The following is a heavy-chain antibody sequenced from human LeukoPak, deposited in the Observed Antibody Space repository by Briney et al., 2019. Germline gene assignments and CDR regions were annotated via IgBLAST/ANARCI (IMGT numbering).Heavy chain of an antibody. V-gene: IGHV4-59*01. CDR2: ISYSGST. CDR3: AREGTAGTNLNWFDP. CDR1: GGSISSYY. D-gene: IGHD1-1*01. J-gene: IGHJ5*02. Sequence: KPSETLSLTCTVSGGSISSYYWSWIRQPPGKGLEWIGYISYSGSTNFNPSLKSRVTISVDTSKNQFSLKLGSVTAADTAVYYCAREGTAGTNLNWFDPWGQGTLVTVSS.